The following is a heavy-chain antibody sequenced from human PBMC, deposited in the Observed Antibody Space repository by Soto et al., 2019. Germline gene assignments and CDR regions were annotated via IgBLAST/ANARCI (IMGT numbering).Heavy chain of an antibody. CDR2: IIPVSGAA. D-gene: IGHD2-2*01. J-gene: IGHJ4*02. V-gene: IGHV1-69*01. CDR3: ATALGCRSYSYTLDY. CDR1: GVTFGSYA. Sequence: QVQLVQSGAEVKKPGSSVKVSCKASGVTFGSYAFSWVRQAPGQGREWMGGIIPVSGAAHYAQKLQGRGTITADESTSTAYMELSSLSSQDTAVYYCATALGCRSYSYTLDYWGQGTRFIVSS.